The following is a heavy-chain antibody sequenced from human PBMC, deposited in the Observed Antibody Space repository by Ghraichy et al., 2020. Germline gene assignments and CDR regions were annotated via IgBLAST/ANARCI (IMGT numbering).Heavy chain of an antibody. CDR2: IKEDGSEK. CDR3: ARTVVAAIFDY. D-gene: IGHD2-15*01. V-gene: IGHV3-7*03. J-gene: IGHJ4*02. CDR1: GFAFSSFW. Sequence: GGSLRLSCAASGFAFSSFWMSWVRQAPWQGLEWVANIKEDGSEKYYVDSVKGRFTISRDNAKNSLYLQMNSLTAEDTAVYYCARTVVAAIFDYWGRGTLVTVSS.